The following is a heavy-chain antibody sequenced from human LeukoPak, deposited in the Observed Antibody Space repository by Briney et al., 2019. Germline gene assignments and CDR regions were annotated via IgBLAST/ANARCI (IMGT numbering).Heavy chain of an antibody. V-gene: IGHV3-23*01. CDR1: GFTFSSYA. Sequence: GGSLRLSCAASGFTFSSYAMSWVRQAPGKGLEWVSAISGSGGSTYYADSVKGRFTISRDNSKNTLYLHMNSLRAEDTAVYYCAKDRDDSSGYWPLGDIWGQGTLVTVSS. D-gene: IGHD3-22*01. J-gene: IGHJ4*02. CDR2: ISGSGGST. CDR3: AKDRDDSSGYWPLGDI.